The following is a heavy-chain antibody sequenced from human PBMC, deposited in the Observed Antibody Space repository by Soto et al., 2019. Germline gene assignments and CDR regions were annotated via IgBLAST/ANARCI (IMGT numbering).Heavy chain of an antibody. CDR2: ISSSSSYT. Sequence: PGGSLRLSCAASGFTFSDYYMSWIRQAPGKGLEWVTYISSSSSYTNYADSVKGLFTISRDNAKNSLYLQMNSLRAEDTAVYYCARDLETGAAAYFDYWGRGTLVTVSS. V-gene: IGHV3-11*05. CDR3: ARDLETGAAAYFDY. D-gene: IGHD6-13*01. CDR1: GFTFSDYY. J-gene: IGHJ4*02.